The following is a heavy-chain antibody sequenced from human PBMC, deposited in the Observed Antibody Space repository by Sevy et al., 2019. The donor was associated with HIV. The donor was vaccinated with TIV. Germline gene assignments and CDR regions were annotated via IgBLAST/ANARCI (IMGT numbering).Heavy chain of an antibody. Sequence: SETLSLTCTVSGGSISSGGYYWSWIRQHPGKGLEWIGYIYYSGSTYYNPSLKSRVTISVDTSKNQFSLKLSSVTAADMAVYYCARDGVVPRTPKYCSGGSCYPTTFYYYGMDVWGQGTTVTVSS. CDR1: GGSISSGGYY. V-gene: IGHV4-31*03. J-gene: IGHJ6*02. CDR3: ARDGVVPRTPKYCSGGSCYPTTFYYYGMDV. CDR2: IYYSGST. D-gene: IGHD2-15*01.